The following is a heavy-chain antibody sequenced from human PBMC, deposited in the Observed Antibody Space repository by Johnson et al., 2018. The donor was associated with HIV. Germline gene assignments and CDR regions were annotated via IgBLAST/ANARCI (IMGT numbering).Heavy chain of an antibody. D-gene: IGHD1-1*01. CDR1: GFTFDDYG. CDR3: ARANDLSAFDI. V-gene: IGHV3-66*01. Sequence: VQLVESGGGVVRPGGSLRLSCAASGFTFDDYGMSWVRQAPGKGLEWASIIYSGGPTYYADAVKGRFTISRDNSKNTLYLQMNSLRAGETAVYYCARANDLSAFDIWGQGTMVTVSS. J-gene: IGHJ3*02. CDR2: IYSGGPT.